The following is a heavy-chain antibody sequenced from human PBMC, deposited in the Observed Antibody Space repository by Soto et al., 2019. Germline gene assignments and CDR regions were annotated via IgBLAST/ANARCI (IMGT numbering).Heavy chain of an antibody. J-gene: IGHJ6*02. Sequence: PGGSLGLCCAASGVTFSSYAMTWVCKTTGKGLEWVSAISGSGGSTYYADSVKGRFTISRDNSKNTLYLQMNSLRAEDTAVYYCAKDRRLAPIFYYYYGMDVWGQGTTVTVS. CDR3: AKDRRLAPIFYYYYGMDV. V-gene: IGHV3-23*01. CDR1: GVTFSSYA. D-gene: IGHD3-3*01. CDR2: ISGSGGST.